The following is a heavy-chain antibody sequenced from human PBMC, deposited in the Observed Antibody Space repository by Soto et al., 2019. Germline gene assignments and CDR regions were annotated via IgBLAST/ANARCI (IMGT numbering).Heavy chain of an antibody. CDR1: GGSISSSNW. J-gene: IGHJ5*02. D-gene: IGHD1-7*01. CDR3: VRATGTTISNWFDP. CDR2: IYHSGST. V-gene: IGHV4-4*02. Sequence: PSETLSLTCAVSGGSISSSNWWSWVRQPPGKGLEWIGEIYHSGSTNYNPSLKSRVTISVDKSKNQFSLKLSSVTAADTAVYYCVRATGTTISNWFDPWGQGTLVTVSS.